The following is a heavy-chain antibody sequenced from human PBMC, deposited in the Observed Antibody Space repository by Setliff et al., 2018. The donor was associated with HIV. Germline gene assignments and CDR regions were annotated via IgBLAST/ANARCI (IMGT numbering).Heavy chain of an antibody. CDR2: INHSGST. CDR3: ARHAPRYYYYYMDV. CDR1: GGSFSEYY. V-gene: IGHV4-34*01. D-gene: IGHD2-2*01. Sequence: SETLSLTCAVYGGSFSEYYWSWIRQSPGKGLEWIGEINHSGSTHYNPPLKSRATISVDTSKNQFSLKLSSVTATDTAVYHCARHAPRYYYYYMDVWGKGTTVTVSS. J-gene: IGHJ6*03.